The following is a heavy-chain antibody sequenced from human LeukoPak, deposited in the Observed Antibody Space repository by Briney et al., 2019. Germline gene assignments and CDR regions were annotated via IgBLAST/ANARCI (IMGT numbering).Heavy chain of an antibody. J-gene: IGHJ4*02. CDR3: ARTYTWPLANDY. Sequence: SETLSLTCAVYGGSFSGYYWSWIRQPPGKGLEWIGEINHSGSTNYNPSLKSRVTISVDTSKNQFSLKLSSVTAADTAVYYCARTYTWPLANDYWGQGTLVTVSS. CDR2: INHSGST. CDR1: GGSFSGYY. V-gene: IGHV4-34*01. D-gene: IGHD3-16*01.